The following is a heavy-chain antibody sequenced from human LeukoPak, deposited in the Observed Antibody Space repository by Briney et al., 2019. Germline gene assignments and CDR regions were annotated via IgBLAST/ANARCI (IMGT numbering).Heavy chain of an antibody. V-gene: IGHV3-21*01. CDR1: GFTFSSYS. D-gene: IGHD2-2*01. Sequence: GGSLRLSCAASGFTFSSYSMTWVRQAPGKGLEWVSSISSRSGDIYYADSLKGRFTISRDNSKNTLYLQMNSLRAEDTAVYYCAKDICSSTSCYASDYWGQGTLVTVSS. J-gene: IGHJ4*02. CDR3: AKDICSSTSCYASDY. CDR2: ISSRSGDI.